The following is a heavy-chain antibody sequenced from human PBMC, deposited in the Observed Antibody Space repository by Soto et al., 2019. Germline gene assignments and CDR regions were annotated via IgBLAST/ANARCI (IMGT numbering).Heavy chain of an antibody. CDR1: GFTFSNAW. V-gene: IGHV3-15*01. CDR2: IKSKTDGGTT. Sequence: EVQLVESGGGLVKPGGSLRLSCAASGFTFSNAWMSWVRQAPGKGLEWVGRIKSKTDGGTTDYAAPVKGRFTISRDDSKNTLYLQMNSLKTEDTAVYYCTTAWGYCSSTSCYYFDYWGQGTLVTVSS. CDR3: TTAWGYCSSTSCYYFDY. D-gene: IGHD2-2*01. J-gene: IGHJ4*02.